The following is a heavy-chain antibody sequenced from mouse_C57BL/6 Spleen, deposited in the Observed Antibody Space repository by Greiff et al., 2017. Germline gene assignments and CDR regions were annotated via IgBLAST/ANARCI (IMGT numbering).Heavy chain of an antibody. CDR3: AKGGHDGYPPMDY. V-gene: IGHV5-17*01. J-gene: IGHJ4*01. D-gene: IGHD2-3*01. CDR1: GFTFSDYG. CDR2: ISSGSSTI. Sequence: DVMLVESGGGLVKPGGSLKLSCAASGFTFSDYGMHWVRQAPEKGLEWVAYISSGSSTIYYADTVKGRFTISRDNAKNTLFLQMTSLRSEDTAMYYCAKGGHDGYPPMDYWGQGTSVTVSS.